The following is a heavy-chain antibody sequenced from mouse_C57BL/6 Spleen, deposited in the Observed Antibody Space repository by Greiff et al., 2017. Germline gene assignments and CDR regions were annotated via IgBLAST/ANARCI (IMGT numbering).Heavy chain of an antibody. CDR1: GYTFTSYW. CDR2: IDPSDSET. Sequence: QVQLQKPGAELVRPGSSVKLSCKASGYTFTSYWMHWVKQRPIQGLEWIGNIDPSDSETHYNQKFKDKATLTVDKSSSTAYMQLSSLTSEDSAVYYCARFSSLYYFDYWGQGTTLTVSS. D-gene: IGHD1-1*01. V-gene: IGHV1-52*01. J-gene: IGHJ2*01. CDR3: ARFSSLYYFDY.